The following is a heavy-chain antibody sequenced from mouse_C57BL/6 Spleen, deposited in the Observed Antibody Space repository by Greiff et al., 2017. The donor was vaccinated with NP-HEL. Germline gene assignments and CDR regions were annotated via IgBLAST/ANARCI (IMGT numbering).Heavy chain of an antibody. CDR1: GFNIRDDY. J-gene: IGHJ4*01. V-gene: IGHV14-4*01. Sequence: VQLQQSGAELVRPGASVKLSCTASGFNIRDDYMHWVKQRPEQGLEWIGWIDPENGDTEYASKFQGKATITADTSSNTAYLQLSSLTSEDTAVYYCTTTFYAMDYWGQGTSVTVSS. CDR2: IDPENGDT. CDR3: TTTFYAMDY.